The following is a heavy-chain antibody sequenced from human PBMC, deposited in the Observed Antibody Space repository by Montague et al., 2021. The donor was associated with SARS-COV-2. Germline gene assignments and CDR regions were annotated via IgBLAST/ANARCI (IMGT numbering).Heavy chain of an antibody. D-gene: IGHD3-16*02. CDR3: TRDYRSIVGDGLDI. CDR2: ISTSAYTT. J-gene: IGHJ3*02. V-gene: IGHV3-48*03. CDR1: GFTFSNYD. Sequence: SLRLSCAASGFTFSNYDMNWVRQAPGKGPEWISYISTSAYTTSYAGSVKGRFTISRDNGKNSLYLQMNSLRVEDTAVYYCTRDYRSIVGDGLDIWGQGTKVTVLS.